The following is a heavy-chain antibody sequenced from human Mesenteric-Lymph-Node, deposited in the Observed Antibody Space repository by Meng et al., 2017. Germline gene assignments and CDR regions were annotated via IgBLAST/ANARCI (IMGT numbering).Heavy chain of an antibody. V-gene: IGHV1-18*01. Sequence: QAQLVQSGGEVKKPGASVKVSCKASGYTFTNYGITWVRQAPGQGLEWMGWISTYNGNTNYAQKLQGRVTMTTDTSTSTVYMEVRSLRSDDTAVYYCARVGAYCGGDCYHPRWGQGTLVTVSS. CDR1: GYTFTNYG. CDR2: ISTYNGNT. D-gene: IGHD2-21*02. CDR3: ARVGAYCGGDCYHPR. J-gene: IGHJ4*02.